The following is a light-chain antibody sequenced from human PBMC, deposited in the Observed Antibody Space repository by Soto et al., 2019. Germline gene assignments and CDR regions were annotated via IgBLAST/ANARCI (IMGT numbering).Light chain of an antibody. J-gene: IGKJ1*01. CDR1: QSISNH. Sequence: DPPMTQSPSSLSASVAPRVIITCRASQSISNHLNWYQQKPGKAPKLLIFAASSLQSGVPSRFSGSRSGPDFTLTISSLQPEDFATYYCQQSYSSPPTFGQGTKVDIK. CDR3: QQSYSSPPT. V-gene: IGKV1-39*01. CDR2: AAS.